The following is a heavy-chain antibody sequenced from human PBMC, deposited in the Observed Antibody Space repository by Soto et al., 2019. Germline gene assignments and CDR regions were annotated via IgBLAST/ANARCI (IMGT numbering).Heavy chain of an antibody. D-gene: IGHD6-19*01. J-gene: IGHJ6*03. V-gene: IGHV3-49*03. CDR2: IRSKAYGGTT. CDR1: GFTFGDYA. CDR3: TRDTGYSSGWSNYYYYYMDV. Sequence: GGSLRLSCTASGFTFGDYAMSWFRQAPGKGLEWVGFIRSKAYGGTTEYAASVKGRFTISRDDSKSIAYLQMNSLKTEDTAVYYCTRDTGYSSGWSNYYYYYMDVWGKGTTVTVSS.